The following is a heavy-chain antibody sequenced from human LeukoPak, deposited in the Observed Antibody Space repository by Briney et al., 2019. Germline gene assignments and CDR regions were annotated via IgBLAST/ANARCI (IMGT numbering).Heavy chain of an antibody. CDR3: ARDFDY. V-gene: IGHV1-69*13. J-gene: IGHJ4*02. CDR2: IIPIFGTA. CDR1: GYTFTIYG. Sequence: GASVKVSCTASGYTFTIYGISWVRQAPGQGLEWMGGIIPIFGTANYAQKFQGRVTITADESTSTAYMELSSLRSEDTAVYYCARDFDYWGQGTLVTVSS.